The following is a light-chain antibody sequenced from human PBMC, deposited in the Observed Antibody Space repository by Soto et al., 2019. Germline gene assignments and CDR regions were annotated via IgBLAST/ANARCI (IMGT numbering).Light chain of an antibody. J-gene: IGKJ5*01. CDR3: QQYGSSPSIT. V-gene: IGKV3-15*01. CDR2: GAF. CDR1: QSVSSN. Sequence: EIVMTQSPVTLSVSPGERATLSCRASQSVSSNLAWYQQKPGQAPSLLIYGAFTRATGIPARFSGTGSGTEFTLTISSLQSEDFAVYYCQQYGSSPSITFGQGTRLEIK.